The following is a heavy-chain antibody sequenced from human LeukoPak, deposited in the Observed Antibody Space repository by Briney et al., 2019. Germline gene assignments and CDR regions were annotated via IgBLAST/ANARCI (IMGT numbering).Heavy chain of an antibody. CDR1: AGSIGSYY. D-gene: IGHD2-2*02. CDR3: ARAIRRHWFDP. J-gene: IGHJ5*02. V-gene: IGHV4-4*09. Sequence: SQTLSLTCTVAAGSIGSYYWSCVRQPPGKGLECIGYIDTRGSTKYNPSLKSRVTISVATSKNQFSLKLSSVTAADTAVYYCARAIRRHWFDPWGQGTLVTVSS. CDR2: IDTRGST.